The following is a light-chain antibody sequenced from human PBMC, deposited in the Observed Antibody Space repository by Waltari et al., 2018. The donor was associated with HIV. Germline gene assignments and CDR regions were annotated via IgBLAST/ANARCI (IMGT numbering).Light chain of an antibody. Sequence: QSVLTQPPSASGTPGPRVTISCSGSSTNTAGTLSNWCQQLPGTAPKLHIYSNNQRPSGVPDRFSGSKSGTSASLAISGLQSEDEADYYCAAWDDSLNGWVFGGGTKLTVL. CDR2: SNN. CDR1: STNTAGTL. J-gene: IGLJ3*02. CDR3: AAWDDSLNGWV. V-gene: IGLV1-44*01.